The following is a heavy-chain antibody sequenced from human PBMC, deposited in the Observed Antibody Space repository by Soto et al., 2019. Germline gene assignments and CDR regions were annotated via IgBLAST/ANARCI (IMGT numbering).Heavy chain of an antibody. V-gene: IGHV1-3*01. J-gene: IGHJ5*02. CDR2: INAGNGNT. CDR3: ATYYYDSSGYSWFDP. CDR1: GYTFTSYA. D-gene: IGHD3-22*01. Sequence: ASVKVSCKASGYTFTSYAMHWVRQAPGQRLEWMGWINAGNGNTKYPQKFQGRVTITRDTSASTAYMELSSLRSEDTAVYYCATYYYDSSGYSWFDPWGQGTLVTVSS.